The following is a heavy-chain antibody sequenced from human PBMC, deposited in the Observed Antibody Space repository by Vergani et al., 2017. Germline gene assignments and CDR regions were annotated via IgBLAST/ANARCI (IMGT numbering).Heavy chain of an antibody. D-gene: IGHD2-2*02. CDR1: GGSISSSSYY. V-gene: IGHV4-39*07. CDR2: IYYSGST. CDR3: ARGIKYCSSTSCYTNYYYYMDV. J-gene: IGHJ6*03. Sequence: QLQLQESGPGLVKPSETLSLTCTVSGGSISSSSYYWGWIRQPXGKGLEWIGSIYYSGSTYYNPSLKSRVTISVDTSKNQFSLKLSSVTAADTAVYYCARGIKYCSSTSCYTNYYYYMDVWGKGTTVTVSS.